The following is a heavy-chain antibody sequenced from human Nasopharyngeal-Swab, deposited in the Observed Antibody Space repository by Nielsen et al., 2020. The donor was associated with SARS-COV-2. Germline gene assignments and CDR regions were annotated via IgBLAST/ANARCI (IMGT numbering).Heavy chain of an antibody. J-gene: IGHJ6*02. D-gene: IGHD6-13*01. V-gene: IGHV3-74*01. Sequence: SCAASGFLFSSYWMHSVRQPPGKGLVWVSRIKSDGSSTSYADSVTGRFTISRDNAKNTLFLQMNSLRAEDTAVYYCARESIAAAGPGMDVWGQGTTVTVSS. CDR1: GFLFSSYW. CDR3: ARESIAAAGPGMDV. CDR2: IKSDGSST.